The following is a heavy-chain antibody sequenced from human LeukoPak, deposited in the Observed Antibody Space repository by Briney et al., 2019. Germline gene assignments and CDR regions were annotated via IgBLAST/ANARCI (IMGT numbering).Heavy chain of an antibody. Sequence: GGSLRLSCAASGFTFSSYWMHWVRQAPGKGLEWVGFIRSKAYGGTTEYAASVKGRFTISRDDSKSIAYLQMNSLKTEDTAVYYCTRAPSDKEIYYYYMDVWGKGTTVAISS. V-gene: IGHV3-49*04. J-gene: IGHJ6*03. CDR2: IRSKAYGGTT. CDR1: GFTFSSYW. CDR3: TRAPSDKEIYYYYMDV.